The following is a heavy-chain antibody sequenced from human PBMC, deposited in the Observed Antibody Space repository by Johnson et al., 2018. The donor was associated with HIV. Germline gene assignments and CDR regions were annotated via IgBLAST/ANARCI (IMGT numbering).Heavy chain of an antibody. V-gene: IGHV3-30*18. CDR1: GFTFSSYG. CDR3: AKLFPLRSGTIGAFDI. J-gene: IGHJ3*02. CDR2: ISYDGSNK. D-gene: IGHD1-7*01. Sequence: QEKLVESGGGLVKPGGSLRLSCAASGFTFSSYGMHWVRQAPGKGLEWVAVISYDGSNKYYADSVKGRFTISRDNSKNTAYLQMNSLRAEDTAVYYCAKLFPLRSGTIGAFDIWGQGTMVTVSS.